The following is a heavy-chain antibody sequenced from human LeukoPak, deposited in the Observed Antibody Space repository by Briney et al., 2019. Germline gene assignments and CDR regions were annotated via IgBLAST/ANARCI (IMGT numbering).Heavy chain of an antibody. J-gene: IGHJ4*02. D-gene: IGHD3-22*01. CDR2: IHTSGST. Sequence: SQTLSLTCTVSGASITSGNYYWSWVRQPAGKGLEWIGRIHTSGSTNCNPSLKSRVTISLDTSKNQFSLKLSSVTAADTAVFYCARRTGTYYYDSSGYSPWRYYFDYWGQGTLVTVSS. CDR1: GASITSGNYY. CDR3: ARRTGTYYYDSSGYSPWRYYFDY. V-gene: IGHV4-61*02.